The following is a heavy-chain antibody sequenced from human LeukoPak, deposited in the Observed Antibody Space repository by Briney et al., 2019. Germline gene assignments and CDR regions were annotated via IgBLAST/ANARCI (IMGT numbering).Heavy chain of an antibody. J-gene: IGHJ5*02. CDR2: ISTSSTYI. CDR3: ARDSYPTSNWFDP. V-gene: IGHV3-21*01. Sequence: GGSLRLSCAASGFSFSSYTMNWVRQAPGKGLEWVSSISTSSTYIYYADSVKGRFTISRDNAKNSLYLQMNSLRAEDTAVYYCARDSYPTSNWFDPWGQGTLVTVSS. CDR1: GFSFSSYT. D-gene: IGHD5-24*01.